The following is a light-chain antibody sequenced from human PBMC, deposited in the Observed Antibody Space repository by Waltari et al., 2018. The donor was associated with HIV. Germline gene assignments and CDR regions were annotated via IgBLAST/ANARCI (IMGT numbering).Light chain of an antibody. CDR3: QQYHKWPPLT. CDR2: GAS. V-gene: IGKV3-15*01. CDR1: QSVNSN. J-gene: IGKJ4*01. Sequence: IVMTQSPATLSVSPGERVTLSCRASQSVNSNLAWYQQKPGQAPRLLLYGASSRATGVPARFSGNGSGTDFTPTINSLQSEDFAIYYCQQYHKWPPLTFGGGTKVEI.